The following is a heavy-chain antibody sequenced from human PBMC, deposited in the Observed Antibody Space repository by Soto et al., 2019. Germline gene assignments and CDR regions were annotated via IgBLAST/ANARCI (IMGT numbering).Heavy chain of an antibody. V-gene: IGHV5-51*01. CDR2: IYPGDSDT. D-gene: IGHD6-6*01. CDR1: GYSFTSYW. CDR3: ARGSGSSSSGLGFDY. Sequence: PGESLKISCKGSGYSFTSYWIGWVRQMPGKGLEWMGIIYPGDSDTRYSPSFQGQVTISADKSISTAYLQWSSLKASDTAMYYCARGSGSSSSGLGFDYWGQGTLVTVSS. J-gene: IGHJ4*02.